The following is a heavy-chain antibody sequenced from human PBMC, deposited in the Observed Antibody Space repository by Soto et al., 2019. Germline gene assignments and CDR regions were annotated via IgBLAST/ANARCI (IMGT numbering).Heavy chain of an antibody. CDR1: GFTFSSYS. CDR3: ARALQVAALDAFDI. CDR2: ISSSSSTI. J-gene: IGHJ3*02. D-gene: IGHD6-19*01. V-gene: IGHV3-48*02. Sequence: GGSLRLSCAASGFTFSSYSMNWVRQAPGKGLEWVSYISSSSSTIYYADSVKGRFTISRDNAKNSLYLQMNSLRDEDTAVYYCARALQVAALDAFDIWGQGTMVTVSS.